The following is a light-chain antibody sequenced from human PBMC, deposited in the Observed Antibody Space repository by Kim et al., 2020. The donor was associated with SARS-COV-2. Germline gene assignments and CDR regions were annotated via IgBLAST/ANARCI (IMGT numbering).Light chain of an antibody. CDR3: AAWDDSLNGYV. J-gene: IGLJ1*01. CDR2: SDN. V-gene: IGLV1-44*01. Sequence: ELTQPPSASGTPGQRVTISCSGSSSNIGSNPVNWYQQLPGTAPKLLIYSDNQRPSGVPDRFSGSKSGTSASLAISGLQSEDEADYYCAAWDDSLNGYVFGTGTKVTVL. CDR1: SSNIGSNP.